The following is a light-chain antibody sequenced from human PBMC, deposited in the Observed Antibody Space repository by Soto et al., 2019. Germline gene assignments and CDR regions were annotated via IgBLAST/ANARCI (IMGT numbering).Light chain of an antibody. J-gene: IGLJ2*01. CDR1: SSNIGNNY. Sequence: HSVLTQPPSVSGTPGQRITISCSGSSSNIGNNYVYWYQQLPETAPKLLIYRNSQRPSGVPDRFSESKSGTSASLAISGLRSEDEADYHCAAWDDSLSGPVFGGGTKLPS. CDR3: AAWDDSLSGPV. V-gene: IGLV1-47*01. CDR2: RNS.